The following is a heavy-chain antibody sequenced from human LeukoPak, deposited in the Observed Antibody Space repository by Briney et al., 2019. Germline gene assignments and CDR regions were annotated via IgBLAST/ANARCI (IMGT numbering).Heavy chain of an antibody. V-gene: IGHV5-51*01. CDR2: IYPGDSDT. CDR3: ARMAQMAAEEADAFDI. J-gene: IGHJ3*02. CDR1: GYSFTSYW. Sequence: GEPRKISCKGSGYSFTSYWIGWVRQIPGKGLERMGIIYPGDSDTRYSPSFQGQVTIAADKSISTAYLRWSRLKASDTAMYYCARMAQMAAEEADAFDIWGQGTMVTVSS. D-gene: IGHD6-13*01.